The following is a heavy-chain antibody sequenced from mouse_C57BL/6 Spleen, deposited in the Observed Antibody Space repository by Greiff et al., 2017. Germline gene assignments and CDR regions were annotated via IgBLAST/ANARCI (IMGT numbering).Heavy chain of an antibody. CDR3: ASYDGYHYYAMDY. J-gene: IGHJ4*01. V-gene: IGHV1-53*01. Sequence: VQLQQPGTELVKPGASVKLSCKASGYTFTSYWMHWVKQRPGQGLEWIGNINPSNGGTNYNEKFKSKATLTVDKSSSTAYMQLSSLTSEDSAVYYCASYDGYHYYAMDYGGQGTSGTVSS. D-gene: IGHD2-3*01. CDR1: GYTFTSYW. CDR2: INPSNGGT.